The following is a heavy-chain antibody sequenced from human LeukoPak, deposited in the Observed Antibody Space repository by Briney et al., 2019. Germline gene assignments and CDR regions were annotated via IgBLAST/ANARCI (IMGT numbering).Heavy chain of an antibody. V-gene: IGHV3-21*01. CDR1: GFTFRTYS. D-gene: IGHD4-17*01. CDR3: ARDRVVYGDSPNFDY. CDR2: ISYSSTYI. Sequence: KAGGSLRLSCAASGFTFRTYSMNWVRQAPGKGLEWVSSISYSSTYIYYADSVKGRFTISRDNAKNSLYLQMNSLGAEDTAVYYCARDRVVYGDSPNFDYWGQGTLVTVSS. J-gene: IGHJ4*02.